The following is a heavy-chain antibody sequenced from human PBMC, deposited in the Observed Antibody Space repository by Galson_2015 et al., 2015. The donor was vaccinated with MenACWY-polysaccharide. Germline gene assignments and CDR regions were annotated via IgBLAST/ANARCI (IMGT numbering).Heavy chain of an antibody. CDR2: IKKDGSDK. V-gene: IGHV3-7*01. CDR3: ARNDLLTGHSDWYFDL. J-gene: IGHJ2*01. CDR1: GFTFSNRW. D-gene: IGHD3-9*01. Sequence: SLRLSCAASGFTFSNRWMSWVRQAPGKGLEWVAVIKKDGSDKYYVDSVKGRFALSRDNAKDSVFLQMNSLGVEDTAVYFCARNDLLTGHSDWYFDLWGRGTLVTVS.